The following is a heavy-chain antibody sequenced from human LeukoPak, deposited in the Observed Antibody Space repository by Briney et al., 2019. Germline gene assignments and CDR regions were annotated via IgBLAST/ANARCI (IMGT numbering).Heavy chain of an antibody. D-gene: IGHD2-15*01. J-gene: IGHJ4*02. CDR2: IYYSGGT. V-gene: IGHV4-59*01. CDR3: ARIRGYFDY. CDR1: GVSINSYY. Sequence: PSETLSLTCTVSGVSINSYYWSWLRPPPGKGLEWIGYIYYSGGTNYNPSLNRRTTISVDTSNNPFSLQLSLVTADDAAVYYSARIRGYFDYWGQGTLVTVSS.